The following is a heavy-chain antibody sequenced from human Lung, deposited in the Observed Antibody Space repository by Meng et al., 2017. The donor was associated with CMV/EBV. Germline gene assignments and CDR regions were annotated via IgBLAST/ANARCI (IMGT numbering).Heavy chain of an antibody. J-gene: IGHJ6*02. V-gene: IGHV3-7*01. Sequence: GGSXRLXXAASTFTFNDYWMSWVRQAPGKVLEWVANIKEDGSEKYYVDSVKGRFTISRDNAKNSLYLQMYSLRAEDTAVYYCARARGYGPRYYGMDVWGQGTXVTVSS. D-gene: IGHD5-18*01. CDR2: IKEDGSEK. CDR1: TFTFNDYW. CDR3: ARARGYGPRYYGMDV.